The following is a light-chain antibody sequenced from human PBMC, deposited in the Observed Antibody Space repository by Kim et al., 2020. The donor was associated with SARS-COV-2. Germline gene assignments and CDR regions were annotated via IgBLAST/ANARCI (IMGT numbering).Light chain of an antibody. J-gene: IGLJ3*02. CDR1: SNDVVNEG. Sequence: QTATRTCTGTSNDVVNEGATWLQQHQGHPPKLLSSRNNNRPSGISERFSASRSGDTASLTITGLQPEDEADYYCSAWDSSLSAWVFGGGTQLTVL. CDR2: RNN. V-gene: IGLV10-54*01. CDR3: SAWDSSLSAWV.